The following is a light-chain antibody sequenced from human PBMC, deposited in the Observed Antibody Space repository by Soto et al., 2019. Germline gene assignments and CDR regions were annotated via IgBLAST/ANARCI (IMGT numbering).Light chain of an antibody. V-gene: IGKV3-15*01. CDR3: QQYTNWPYT. CDR2: GAS. CDR1: QSVGSN. J-gene: IGKJ2*01. Sequence: EIVMTQSPATLSVFPGARASLSCRASQSVGSNLAWYQQTAGQAPRLLIYGASTRATGIPAGFSGSGSGTEFTLTISSLHSEDFAVYSCQQYTNWPYTFGQGTKL.